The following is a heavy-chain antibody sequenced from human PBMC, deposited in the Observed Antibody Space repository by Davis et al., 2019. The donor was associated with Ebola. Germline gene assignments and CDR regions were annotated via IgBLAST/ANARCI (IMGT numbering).Heavy chain of an antibody. V-gene: IGHV1-8*01. D-gene: IGHD4/OR15-4a*01. CDR3: ARPIEKRCSPGCFDL. CDR2: MNPDSGNT. J-gene: IGHJ2*01. CDR1: GYTLTELS. Sequence: AASVKVSCKVSGYTLTELSMHWVRQAPGKGLEWMGWMNPDSGNTGYASKFQGRVTMTRNNSITTAYMELSSLTSEDTAVYYCARPIEKRCSPGCFDLWGRGTLVTVSS.